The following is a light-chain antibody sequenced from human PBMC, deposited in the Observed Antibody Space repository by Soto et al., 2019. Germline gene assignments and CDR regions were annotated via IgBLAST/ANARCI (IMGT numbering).Light chain of an antibody. CDR2: SNN. CDR1: SSNIGSNY. J-gene: IGLJ3*02. Sequence: QLVLTQPPSASGTPGQRVTISCSGSSSNIGSNYVYWYQQFPGTAPKLLIYSNNQRPSGVPDRFSGSKSGTSASLAISGLRSEDEADYYCAAWDGSLTGRVFGGGTKVTVL. V-gene: IGLV1-47*02. CDR3: AAWDGSLTGRV.